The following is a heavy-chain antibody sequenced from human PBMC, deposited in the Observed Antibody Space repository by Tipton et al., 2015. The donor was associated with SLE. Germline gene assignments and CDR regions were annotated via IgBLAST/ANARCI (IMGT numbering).Heavy chain of an antibody. V-gene: IGHV4-39*01. D-gene: IGHD2-15*01. J-gene: IGHJ2*01. CDR3: ARHPHYCSGGSCYPADV. Sequence: GWVRQALGKGLEWLGTISYSGTTFDNPSLKNRVTISVDTSKNQFSLKLSSVTAADTAVYYCARHPHYCSGGSCYPADVWGRGTLVTVSS. CDR2: ISYSGTT.